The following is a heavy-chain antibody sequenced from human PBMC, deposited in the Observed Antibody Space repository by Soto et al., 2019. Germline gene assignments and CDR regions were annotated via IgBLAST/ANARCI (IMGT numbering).Heavy chain of an antibody. D-gene: IGHD6-13*01. J-gene: IGHJ4*02. CDR3: ERDQIAAALDY. CDR2: ISAYNGNT. Sequence: ASVKVSCKASGYTFTSYSISWVRQAPGQGLEWMGWISAYNGNTNYAQKLQGRVTMTTDTSTSTAYMELRSLRSDDTAVYYYERDQIAAALDYWGQGTLVTVSS. CDR1: GYTFTSYS. V-gene: IGHV1-18*01.